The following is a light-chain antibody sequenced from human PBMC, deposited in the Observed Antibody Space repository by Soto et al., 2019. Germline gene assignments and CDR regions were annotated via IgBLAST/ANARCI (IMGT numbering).Light chain of an antibody. V-gene: IGKV1-17*01. CDR3: LQHNAYPLT. J-gene: IGKJ4*01. CDR1: QDIGND. CDR2: AAS. Sequence: DIQMTQSPSSLSASVGDRVTITCRASQDIGNDVGWYQQKPGKAPKRLIFAASRLQSGVPSRFGGSGSGTEFILTVSSLQPEDFANYYCLQHNAYPLTFGGGTTVDIK.